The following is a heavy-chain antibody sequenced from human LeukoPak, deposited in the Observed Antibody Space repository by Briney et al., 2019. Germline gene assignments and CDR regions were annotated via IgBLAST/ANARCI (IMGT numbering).Heavy chain of an antibody. CDR2: INSDGFSI. J-gene: IGHJ4*02. V-gene: IGHV3-74*03. CDR3: ARMYCSGDSCWFDY. CDR1: GFTFSSYW. D-gene: IGHD2-15*01. Sequence: GGSLRLSCAAPGFTFSSYWMHWVRQAPGKGLVWVSRINSDGFSITYADSVKGRFTISRDNAKKTLYLQMNSLRAEDTAFYYCARMYCSGDSCWFDYWGQGTLVTVSS.